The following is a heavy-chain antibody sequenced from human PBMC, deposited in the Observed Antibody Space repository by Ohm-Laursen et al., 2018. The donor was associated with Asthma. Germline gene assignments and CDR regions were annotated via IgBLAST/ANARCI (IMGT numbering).Heavy chain of an antibody. CDR2: ISWNSGSI. D-gene: IGHD3-10*01. Sequence: SSLRLSCSASGFTFDDYAMHWVRQAPGKGLEWVSGISWNSGSIGYADSVKGRFTISRDNAKNSLYLQMNSLRAEDTALYYCAKGRQYYYASGGYFDYWGQGTLVTVSS. J-gene: IGHJ4*02. CDR1: GFTFDDYA. V-gene: IGHV3-9*01. CDR3: AKGRQYYYASGGYFDY.